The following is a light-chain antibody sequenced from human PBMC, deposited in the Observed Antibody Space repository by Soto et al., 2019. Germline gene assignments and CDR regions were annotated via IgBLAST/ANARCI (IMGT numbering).Light chain of an antibody. CDR2: EVS. CDR3: SSYTTNKTRV. V-gene: IGLV2-14*01. Sequence: QSVLSQPASVSGSTGQTITISCTGTTSDVDDNNYVSWYQQHPGTAPKLMIYEVSYRPSGVSDRFSCSQSDNTASLTISGLQADDEADYYCSSYTTNKTRVFGGGTKLTVL. J-gene: IGLJ3*02. CDR1: TSDVDDNNY.